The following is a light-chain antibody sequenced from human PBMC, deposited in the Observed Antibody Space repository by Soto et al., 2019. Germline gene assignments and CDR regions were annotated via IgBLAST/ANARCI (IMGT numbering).Light chain of an antibody. CDR1: QSVSSN. CDR3: QHHNNWPRT. Sequence: EIVMTQSPATLSVSPGERATLSCRAGQSVSSNLAWYQQKPGQAPRLLIYSASTRATGIPARFSGSGSGTEFTLIISSLQSEDFAVYYCQHHNNWPRTFGQGTKVEIK. J-gene: IGKJ1*01. CDR2: SAS. V-gene: IGKV3-15*01.